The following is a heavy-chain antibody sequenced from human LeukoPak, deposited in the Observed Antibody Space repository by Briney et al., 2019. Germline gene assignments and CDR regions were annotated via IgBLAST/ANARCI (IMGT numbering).Heavy chain of an antibody. D-gene: IGHD1-26*01. CDR1: GYTLTNYD. J-gene: IGHJ4*02. Sequence: ASVKVSCKASGYTLTNYDINWVRQATGQGLEWMGWINPNSGNTGYAQKFQGGVTLTRNTSISTAYMELSSLRSEDTAVYYCARSPYLRTYGYGPWELPVSYFDYWGQGTLVTVSS. CDR2: INPNSGNT. CDR3: ARSPYLRTYGYGPWELPVSYFDY. V-gene: IGHV1-8*03.